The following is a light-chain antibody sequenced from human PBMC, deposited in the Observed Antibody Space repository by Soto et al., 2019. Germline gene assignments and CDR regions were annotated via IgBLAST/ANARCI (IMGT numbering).Light chain of an antibody. CDR2: DAS. Sequence: DIPMTQSPSTLSASVGDRVTITCRASQSISSWLAWYQQKPGKAPKLLIYDASSLESGVPSRFSGSGSGTEFTLTISSLQPDAFATYYCQQYNSYPTFGPGTKVDIK. CDR3: QQYNSYPT. V-gene: IGKV1-5*01. CDR1: QSISSW. J-gene: IGKJ3*01.